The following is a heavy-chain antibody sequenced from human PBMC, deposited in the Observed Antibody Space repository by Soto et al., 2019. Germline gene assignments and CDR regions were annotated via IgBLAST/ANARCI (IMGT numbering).Heavy chain of an antibody. V-gene: IGHV4-30-4*01. Sequence: QVQLHESGPGLVTPSQTLSLTCTVSGGSISSGDYYWNWIRQPQGKGLEWIGSIYYSGSTYYSPSLKSRVAISVGTSKNQFSLKLTSVTAADTAVYYCVRGDPGACSSTSCSDAFDLWGRGTMVAVSS. CDR1: GGSISSGDYY. D-gene: IGHD2-2*01. CDR3: VRGDPGACSSTSCSDAFDL. CDR2: IYYSGST. J-gene: IGHJ3*01.